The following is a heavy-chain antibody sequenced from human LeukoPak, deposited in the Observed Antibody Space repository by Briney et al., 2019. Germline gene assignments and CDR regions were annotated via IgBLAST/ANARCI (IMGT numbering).Heavy chain of an antibody. D-gene: IGHD6-19*01. CDR3: ARRIVAGQSLFFQQ. CDR2: IYPGDSET. J-gene: IGHJ1*01. V-gene: IGHV5-51*01. Sequence: GESLKISCKGLGYSFTNYWIGWVRQMPGKGLEWVGNIYPGDSETRYSPSFQGQVTVSADKSTSTAYLQWNSLKASDTAIYYCARRIVAGQSLFFQQWGQGTLVTVSS. CDR1: GYSFTNYW.